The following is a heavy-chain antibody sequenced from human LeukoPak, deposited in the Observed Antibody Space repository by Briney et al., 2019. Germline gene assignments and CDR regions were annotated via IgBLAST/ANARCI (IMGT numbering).Heavy chain of an antibody. CDR3: ARASVSENCSSTSCYIGYGYYYYYMDV. D-gene: IGHD2-2*01. V-gene: IGHV1-8*03. CDR1: GYTFTSYD. J-gene: IGHJ6*03. CDR2: MNPNSGNT. Sequence: ASVKVSCKASGYTFTSYDINWVRQATGQGLEWMGWMNPNSGNTGYAQKFQGRVTITRNTSISTAYMELSSLRSEDTAVYYCARASVSENCSSTSCYIGYGYYYYYMDVWGKGTTVTVSS.